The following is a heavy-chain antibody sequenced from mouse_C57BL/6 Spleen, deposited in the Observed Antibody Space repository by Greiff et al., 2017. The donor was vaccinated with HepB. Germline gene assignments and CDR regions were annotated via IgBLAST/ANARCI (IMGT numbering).Heavy chain of an antibody. CDR2: IHPNSGST. J-gene: IGHJ2*01. V-gene: IGHV1-64*01. D-gene: IGHD1-1*01. CDR3: ARLGPLRSFDY. Sequence: VQLQQPGAELVKPGASVKLSCKASGYTFTSYWMHWVKQRPGQGLEWIGMIHPNSGSTNYNEKFKSKATLTVDKSSSTAYMQLSSLTSEDSAVYYCARLGPLRSFDYWGQGTTLTVSS. CDR1: GYTFTSYW.